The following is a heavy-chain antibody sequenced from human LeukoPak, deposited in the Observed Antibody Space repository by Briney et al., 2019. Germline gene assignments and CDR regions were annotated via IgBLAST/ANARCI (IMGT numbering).Heavy chain of an antibody. CDR1: GFSVSTPGVG. Sequence: SGPTLVNPTQTLTLTCTFSGFSVSTPGVGVGWVRQPPGKALEWLAVIYWDDTKHYSPSLKSRLAVTKDTSGNQVVLTLTNVDPVDTATYYCAHRTQWDLRHFDFWGQGTLVTVSS. V-gene: IGHV2-5*02. D-gene: IGHD1-26*01. CDR3: AHRTQWDLRHFDF. CDR2: IYWDDTK. J-gene: IGHJ4*02.